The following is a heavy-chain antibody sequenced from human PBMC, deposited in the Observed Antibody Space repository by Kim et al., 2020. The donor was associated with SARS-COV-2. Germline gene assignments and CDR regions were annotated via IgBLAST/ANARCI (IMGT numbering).Heavy chain of an antibody. CDR1: GFTFSSYD. J-gene: IGHJ5*02. CDR3: ARGRWYYDFWSGYKGGAYWFDP. CDR2: IGTAGDT. Sequence: GGSLRLSCAASGFTFSSYDMHWVRQATGKGLEWVSAIGTAGDTYYPGSVKGRFTISRENAKNSLYLQMNSLRAGDTAVYYCARGRWYYDFWSGYKGGAYWFDPWGQGTLVTVSS. V-gene: IGHV3-13*01. D-gene: IGHD3-3*01.